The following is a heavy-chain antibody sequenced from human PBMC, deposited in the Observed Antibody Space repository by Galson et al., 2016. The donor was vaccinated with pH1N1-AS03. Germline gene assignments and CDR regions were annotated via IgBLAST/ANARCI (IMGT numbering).Heavy chain of an antibody. V-gene: IGHV1-69*13. Sequence: SVKVSCKASGDTFSSYTINWVRQAPGQGLEWMGGIIVLVGATNYAQKFQGRVTISADESTSTTYMEVASLTSEDTAVYYCGRGGLSGGYIDSWGQGTLVTVSS. D-gene: IGHD3-16*01. J-gene: IGHJ4*02. CDR1: GDTFSSYT. CDR3: GRGGLSGGYIDS. CDR2: IIVLVGAT.